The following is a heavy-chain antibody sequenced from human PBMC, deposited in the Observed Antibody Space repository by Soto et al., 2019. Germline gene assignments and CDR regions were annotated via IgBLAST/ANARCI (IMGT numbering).Heavy chain of an antibody. Sequence: GESLKISCKGSGYSFTSYWSGWVRQMPGKGLEWMGIIYPGDSDTRYSPSFEGQVTISADKSITTAYLQWSSLKASDTAMYYCARPSYSSSRHYGMDVWGQGTTVPVSS. CDR3: ARPSYSSSRHYGMDV. CDR1: GYSFTSYW. CDR2: IYPGDSDT. D-gene: IGHD6-6*01. J-gene: IGHJ6*02. V-gene: IGHV5-51*01.